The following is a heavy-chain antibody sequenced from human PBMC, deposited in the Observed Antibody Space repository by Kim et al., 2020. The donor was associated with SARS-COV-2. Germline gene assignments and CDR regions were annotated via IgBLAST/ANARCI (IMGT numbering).Heavy chain of an antibody. V-gene: IGHV4-59*01. CDR3: ARESSAAGTVDY. D-gene: IGHD6-13*01. J-gene: IGHJ4*02. Sequence: SETLSLTCTVSGGSISNYYWSWIRQPPGKGLEWIGYIYYSGSTNYNPSLKSRVTISVDTSKNQISLKLSSVTAADTAVYYCARESSAAGTVDYWGQGTLVTVSS. CDR2: IYYSGST. CDR1: GGSISNYY.